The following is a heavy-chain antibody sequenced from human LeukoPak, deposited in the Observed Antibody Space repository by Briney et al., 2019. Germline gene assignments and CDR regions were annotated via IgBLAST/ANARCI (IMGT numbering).Heavy chain of an antibody. Sequence: PSETLSLTCTVSGGSISSYYWSWIRQPAGKGLEWIGRIYTSGSTNYNPSLKSRVTMSVDTSKNQFSLKLSSVTAADTAVYYCARGDSSGWCNWFDPWGQGTLVTVSS. CDR1: GGSISSYY. D-gene: IGHD6-19*01. V-gene: IGHV4-4*07. CDR2: IYTSGST. CDR3: ARGDSSGWCNWFDP. J-gene: IGHJ5*02.